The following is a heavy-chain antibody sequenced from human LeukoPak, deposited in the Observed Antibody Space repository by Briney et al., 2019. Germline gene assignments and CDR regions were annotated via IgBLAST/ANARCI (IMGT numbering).Heavy chain of an antibody. J-gene: IGHJ4*02. CDR3: AKDWGFWNNHQYHSSGVDY. CDR1: GFTFRSYG. Sequence: GGSLRLSYAASGFTFRSYGMHWVRQAPGKGLEWVGVISHDGSNKQYGDSEKGRFTISRDNSKNTVYLQMNSVRAADTAVYYCAKDWGFWNNHQYHSSGVDYWGQGTLVTVSS. V-gene: IGHV3-30*18. CDR2: ISHDGSNK. D-gene: IGHD3-22*01.